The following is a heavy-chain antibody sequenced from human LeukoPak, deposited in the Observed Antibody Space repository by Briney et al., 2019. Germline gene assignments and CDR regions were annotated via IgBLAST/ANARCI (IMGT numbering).Heavy chain of an antibody. J-gene: IGHJ4*02. D-gene: IGHD6-19*01. CDR3: ARGYGYSSDQYYFDY. V-gene: IGHV4-34*01. CDR2: INHSGST. CDR1: GGSFSGYY. Sequence: SETLSLTCAVYGGSFSGYYWSWIRQPPGKGLEWIGEINHSGSTNYNPSLKSRVTISVDTSKNQFSLKLSSVTAADTAVYYCARGYGYSSDQYYFDYWGQGTLVTVSS.